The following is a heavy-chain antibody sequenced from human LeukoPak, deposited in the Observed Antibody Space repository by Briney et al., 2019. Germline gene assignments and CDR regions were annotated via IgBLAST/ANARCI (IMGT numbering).Heavy chain of an antibody. CDR2: IYYSGTT. CDR3: ARGGGGEYSSGWYDH. V-gene: IGHV4-59*01. Sequence: KPSETLSLTCTVSGGSISSYYWSWIRQPPGKGLEWIGYIYYSGTTNYNPSLKSRVTISVATSKNQFSLNLGSVTAADTAVYYCARGGGGEYSSGWYDHWGQGTLVTVSS. D-gene: IGHD6-19*01. CDR1: GGSISSYY. J-gene: IGHJ5*02.